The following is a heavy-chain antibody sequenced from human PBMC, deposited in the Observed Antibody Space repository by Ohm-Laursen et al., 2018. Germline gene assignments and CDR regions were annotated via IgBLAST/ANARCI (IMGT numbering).Heavy chain of an antibody. V-gene: IGHV4-59*08. CDR1: GGSISSYY. Sequence: SQTLSLTCTVSGGSISSYYWSWIRQPPGKGLEWIGYIHYSGNTNYNPSLKSRVTISVDTSRNQFSLKLSSVTAADTALYYCARGLWWFDPWGQGTLVTVSS. CDR2: IHYSGNT. J-gene: IGHJ5*02. CDR3: ARGLWWFDP.